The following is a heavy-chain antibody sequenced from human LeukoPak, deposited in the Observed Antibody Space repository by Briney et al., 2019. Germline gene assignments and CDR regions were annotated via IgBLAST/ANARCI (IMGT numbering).Heavy chain of an antibody. CDR1: GYTFTGYY. V-gene: IGHV1-2*02. CDR3: ARGFLEWLSYSIYFDY. Sequence: ASVKVSCKASGYTFTGYYMHWVRQAPGQGLEWMGWINPNSGGTNYAQKFQGRVTMTRATSISTAYMELSRLRFDDTAVYYCARGFLEWLSYSIYFDYWGQGTLVTVSS. CDR2: INPNSGGT. J-gene: IGHJ4*02. D-gene: IGHD3-3*01.